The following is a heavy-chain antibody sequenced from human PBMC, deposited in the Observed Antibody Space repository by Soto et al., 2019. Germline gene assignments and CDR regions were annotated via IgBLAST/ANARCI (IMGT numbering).Heavy chain of an antibody. CDR3: AKGSGSSRPYYFDY. V-gene: IGHV3-23*01. CDR2: ITGSGGDS. Sequence: EVQLLESGGGLVQPGGSLRVSCAASGFSFSSYVMSWVRQAPGKGLEWVSAITGSGGDSYHADSVKGRFTISRDNTKKTRNLRMNSLRAEDTAVYYCAKGSGSSRPYYFDYWGQGTPVTVSS. CDR1: GFSFSSYV. D-gene: IGHD6-13*01. J-gene: IGHJ4*02.